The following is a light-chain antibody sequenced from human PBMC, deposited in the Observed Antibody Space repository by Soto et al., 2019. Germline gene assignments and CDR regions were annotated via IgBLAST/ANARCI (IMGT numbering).Light chain of an antibody. CDR1: QSVSSY. V-gene: IGKV3-11*01. J-gene: IGKJ4*01. CDR2: DAS. Sequence: EIVLTQSPATLSLSPGERATLSCRASQSVSSYLAWYQQKPGQAPRLLIYDASNRATGITARFSGSGSGTDFTLTISSLEPEDFAVYYCQQRSNWPPLTCGGGTKVEIK. CDR3: QQRSNWPPLT.